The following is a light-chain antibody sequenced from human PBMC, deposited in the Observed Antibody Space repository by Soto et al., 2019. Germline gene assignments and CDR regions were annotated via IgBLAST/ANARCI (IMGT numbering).Light chain of an antibody. CDR3: AAWDDSLNGWV. CDR2: SNN. J-gene: IGLJ3*02. Sequence: QAVVTQPPSASGTPGQRVAISCSGNSSNIGSNTVNWHQQLPGTAPKLLIYSNNERPSGVPDRFSGSKSGTSASLGISGLQSEDEADYYCAAWDDSLNGWVFGGGTKLTVL. CDR1: SSNIGSNT. V-gene: IGLV1-44*01.